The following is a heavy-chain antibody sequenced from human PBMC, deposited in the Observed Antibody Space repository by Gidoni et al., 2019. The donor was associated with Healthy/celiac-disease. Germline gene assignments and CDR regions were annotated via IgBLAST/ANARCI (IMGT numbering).Heavy chain of an antibody. CDR3: ARDGYCSSTSCSRYYYYGMDV. V-gene: IGHV1-69*01. J-gene: IGHJ6*02. CDR1: GGTFSSYA. CDR2: IIPIFGTA. Sequence: QVPLVQSGAEVKKPGSSVKVSCKASGGTFSSYAISWVRQAPGQGLEWMGGIIPIFGTANYAQKFQGRVTITADESTSTAYMELSSLRSEDTAVYYCARDGYCSSTSCSRYYYYGMDVWGQGTTVTVSS. D-gene: IGHD2-2*03.